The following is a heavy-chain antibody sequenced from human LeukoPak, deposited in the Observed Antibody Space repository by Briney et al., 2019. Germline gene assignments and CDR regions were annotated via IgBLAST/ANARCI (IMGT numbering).Heavy chain of an antibody. J-gene: IGHJ5*02. CDR2: ISTYDHDT. CDR3: VRDYFCSGGTCDDCFDP. D-gene: IGHD2-15*01. CDR1: GYTFTNYG. V-gene: IGHV1-18*01. Sequence: ASVKVSCKASGYTFTNYGISWVRQAPGQGLEWMAWISTYDHDTNYAQKFRGRVAMTTDTSTSTAYMELRSLGSDDTAVYYCVRDYFCSGGTCDDCFDPWGQGTLVTVSS.